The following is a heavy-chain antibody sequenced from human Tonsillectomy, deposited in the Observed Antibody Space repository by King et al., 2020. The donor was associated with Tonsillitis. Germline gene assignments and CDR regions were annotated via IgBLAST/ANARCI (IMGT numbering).Heavy chain of an antibody. CDR3: AKQTGFCSGGTCSLDY. CDR1: GFTLSNYA. V-gene: IGHV3-23*04. Sequence: QLVQSGGGLVQSGGALRLSCSASGFTLSNYAKGWVRQAPGKGLELVSTVSGSGAYTYYADSVEGRFTISRDNSKNTLCLQMNSLRAEDTAVYYCAKQTGFCSGGTCSLDYWGQGALVTVSS. J-gene: IGHJ4*02. CDR2: VSGSGAYT. D-gene: IGHD2-15*01.